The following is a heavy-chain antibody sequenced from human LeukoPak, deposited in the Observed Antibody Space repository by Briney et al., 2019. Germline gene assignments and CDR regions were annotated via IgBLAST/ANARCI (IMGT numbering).Heavy chain of an antibody. CDR3: ARAIVVVPAAHYNWFDP. CDR1: GFNFSRNG. J-gene: IGHJ5*02. V-gene: IGHV3-30*02. CDR2: LRYDGSKT. Sequence: GGSLRLSCAASGFNFSRNGMHWVRQAPGKGLEWVSFLRYDGSKTFYGDSVRGRFTISRDNSKNTLYLQMNSLRAEDTAVYYCARAIVVVPAAHYNWFDPWGQGTLVTVSS. D-gene: IGHD2-2*01.